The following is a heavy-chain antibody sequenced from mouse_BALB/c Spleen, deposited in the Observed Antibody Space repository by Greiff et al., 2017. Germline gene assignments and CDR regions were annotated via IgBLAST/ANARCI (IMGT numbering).Heavy chain of an antibody. CDR3: ARDGNYRGYAMDY. J-gene: IGHJ4*01. V-gene: IGHV14-3*02. CDR2: IDPANGNT. CDR1: GFNIKDTY. Sequence: VHVKQSGAELVKPGASVKLSCTASGFNIKDTYMHWVKQRPEQGLEWIGRIDPANGNTKYDPKFQGKATITADTSSNTAYLQLSSLTSEDTAVYYCARDGNYRGYAMDYWGQGTSVTVSS. D-gene: IGHD2-1*01.